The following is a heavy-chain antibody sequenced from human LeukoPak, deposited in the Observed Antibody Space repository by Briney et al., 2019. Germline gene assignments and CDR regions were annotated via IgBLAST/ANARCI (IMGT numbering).Heavy chain of an antibody. V-gene: IGHV1-69*05. J-gene: IGHJ6*03. D-gene: IGHD2-8*01. CDR3: ARGWTAYCTNGVCSSRRYYYNMDV. Sequence: SVKVSCKASGGTFSSYAISWVRQAPGQGLEWMGGIIPIFGTANYAQKFQGRVTITTDESTSTAYVELSSLRSEDTAVYYCARGWTAYCTNGVCSSRRYYYNMDVWGKGTTVTVSS. CDR1: GGTFSSYA. CDR2: IIPIFGTA.